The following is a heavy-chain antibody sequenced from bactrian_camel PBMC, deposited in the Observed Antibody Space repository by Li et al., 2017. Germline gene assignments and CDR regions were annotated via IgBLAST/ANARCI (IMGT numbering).Heavy chain of an antibody. CDR2: LSASGGSR. CDR1: GFTFSSYD. D-gene: IGHD5*01. CDR3: AKGTGWGAGFPY. Sequence: VQLVESGGGLVQPGGSLRLSCAASGFTFSSYDMSWVRQAPGKGLEWVSFLSASGGSRLEADSVKGRFTASRDNAKNTVYLQLNSLKTEDTAMYYCAKGTGWGAGFPYWGQGTQVTVS. J-gene: IGHJ4*01. V-gene: IGHV3S40*01.